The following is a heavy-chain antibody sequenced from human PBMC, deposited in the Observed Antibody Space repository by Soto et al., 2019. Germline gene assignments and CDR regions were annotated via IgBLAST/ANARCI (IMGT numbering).Heavy chain of an antibody. J-gene: IGHJ4*02. CDR2: ISAYNGNT. Sequence: QVQLVQSGAEVKQPGASVKVSCKASGYTFTSYGISWVRQAPGQGLEWMGWISAYNGNTNYAQQLQGRVTVTTDTSTSIAYMELRSLRSDDTAVCYCARVIAAAVDFDYWGQGTLVTVSS. CDR3: ARVIAAAVDFDY. D-gene: IGHD6-13*01. CDR1: GYTFTSYG. V-gene: IGHV1-18*01.